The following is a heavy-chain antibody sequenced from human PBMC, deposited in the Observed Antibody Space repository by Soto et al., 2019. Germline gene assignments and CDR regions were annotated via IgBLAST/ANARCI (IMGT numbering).Heavy chain of an antibody. V-gene: IGHV4-34*01. CDR2: IKDGGST. CDR1: GGSLSGYY. CDR3: ARGQEGVVATH. D-gene: IGHD5-12*01. Sequence: QVQLQQWGAGLLKPSETLSLNCAVNGGSLSGYYWSWIRQPPGKGLEWIGEIKDGGSTNYSPSLKSRATISSDTSNNQCSLRLYSVTAAETGVYYCARGQEGVVATHWDQGTLVTVSS. J-gene: IGHJ4*02.